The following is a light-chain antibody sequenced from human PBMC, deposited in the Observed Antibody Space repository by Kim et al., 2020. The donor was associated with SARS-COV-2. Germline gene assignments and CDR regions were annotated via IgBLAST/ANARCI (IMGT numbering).Light chain of an antibody. CDR1: QSISSW. CDR2: DAS. CDR3: QQYNSYWYT. J-gene: IGKJ2*01. Sequence: SASVGDRVTITGRASQSISSWLAWYQRKPGKAPKLLIYDASSLESGVPSRFSGSGSGTEFTLTISSLQPDDFVTYYCQQYNSYWYTFGQGTKLEI. V-gene: IGKV1-5*01.